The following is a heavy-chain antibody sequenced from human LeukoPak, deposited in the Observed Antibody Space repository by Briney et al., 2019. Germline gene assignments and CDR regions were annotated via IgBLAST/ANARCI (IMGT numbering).Heavy chain of an antibody. Sequence: SETLSLTCAVYGGSFSGYYWSWIRQPPGKGLEWIGEINHSGSTNYNPSLKSRVTISVDTSKNQFSLKLSSVTAADTAIYYCARDFSSKNWFDPWGQGTLVTVSS. CDR1: GGSFSGYY. CDR2: INHSGST. J-gene: IGHJ5*02. CDR3: ARDFSSKNWFDP. V-gene: IGHV4-34*01. D-gene: IGHD2/OR15-2a*01.